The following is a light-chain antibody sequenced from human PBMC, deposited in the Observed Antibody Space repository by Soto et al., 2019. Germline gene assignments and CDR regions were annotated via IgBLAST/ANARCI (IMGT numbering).Light chain of an antibody. CDR2: RNN. CDR1: SSNIGSNY. V-gene: IGLV1-47*01. Sequence: QSVLTQPPSASGTPGQRVTISCSGSSSNIGSNYVYWYQQLPGTAPKLLIYRNNQRPSGVPERFSGSKSGPSASLAISGLRSEDEADYYCAAWDDSLSGYVFRTGTKRTVL. J-gene: IGLJ1*01. CDR3: AAWDDSLSGYV.